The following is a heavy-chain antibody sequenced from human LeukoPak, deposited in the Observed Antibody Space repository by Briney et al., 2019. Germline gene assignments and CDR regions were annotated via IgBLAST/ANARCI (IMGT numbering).Heavy chain of an antibody. D-gene: IGHD5-18*01. V-gene: IGHV4-59*01. CDR1: GGSISSYY. CDR2: IHYSGST. J-gene: IGHJ6*03. CDR3: ARTTEGGYTYGYFYYYYMDV. Sequence: SETLSLTCTVSGGSISSYYWSWIRQPPGKGMEWIGYIHYSGSTNYNPSLKSRVTISVDTSKNQFSLKLSSVTAADTAVYYCARTTEGGYTYGYFYYYYMDVWGKGTTVTISS.